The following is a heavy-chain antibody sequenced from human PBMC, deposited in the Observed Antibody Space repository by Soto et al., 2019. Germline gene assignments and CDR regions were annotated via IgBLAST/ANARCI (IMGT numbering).Heavy chain of an antibody. CDR3: AKDPMVRGVILPWFDP. CDR2: ISYDGTNK. J-gene: IGHJ5*02. CDR1: GFTFSSYG. V-gene: IGHV3-30*18. D-gene: IGHD3-10*01. Sequence: QVQLVESGGGVVQPGRSLRLSCAASGFTFSSYGMHWVRQAPGKGLEWVAIISYDGTNKYYADSVKGRFTISRDNSKNTLYLQMNSLRAEDTAVYYCAKDPMVRGVILPWFDPWGQGTLVTVSS.